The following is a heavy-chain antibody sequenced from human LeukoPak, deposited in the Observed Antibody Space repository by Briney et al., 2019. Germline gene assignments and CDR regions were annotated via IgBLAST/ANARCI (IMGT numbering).Heavy chain of an antibody. J-gene: IGHJ3*02. V-gene: IGHV4-34*01. CDR3: ASSSRGALDI. D-gene: IGHD3-10*01. Sequence: ETSETLSLTCAVYGGSFSGYYWSWIRQPPGKGLEWIGEINHSGSTNYNPSLKSRVTISVDTSKNQFSLKLSSVTAADTAVYYCASSSRGALDIWGQGTMVTVSS. CDR1: GGSFSGYY. CDR2: INHSGST.